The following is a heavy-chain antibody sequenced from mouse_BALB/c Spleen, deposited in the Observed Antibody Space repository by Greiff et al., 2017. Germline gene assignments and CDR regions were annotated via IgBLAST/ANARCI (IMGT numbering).Heavy chain of an antibody. Sequence: QVTLKVSGPGILQPSQTLSLTCSFSGFSLSTSGMGVSWIRQPSGKGLEWLAHIYWDDDKRYNPSLKSRRTISKDTSSNQVFLKITSVDTADTATYYCARREGYYYGSSYGYFDYWGQGTTLTVSS. CDR3: ARREGYYYGSSYGYFDY. CDR1: GFSLSTSGMG. D-gene: IGHD1-1*01. CDR2: IYWDDDK. V-gene: IGHV8-12*01. J-gene: IGHJ2*01.